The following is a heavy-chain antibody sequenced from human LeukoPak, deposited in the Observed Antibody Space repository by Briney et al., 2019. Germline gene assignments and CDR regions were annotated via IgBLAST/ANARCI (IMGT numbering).Heavy chain of an antibody. V-gene: IGHV4-59*02. CDR3: AREDDSSGYYYRRAFDI. J-gene: IGHJ3*02. D-gene: IGHD3-22*01. CDR1: GGSVSSYY. Sequence: PSETLSLTCTVSGGSVSSYYWSWIRQPPGKGLEWIGYIYYSGSTNYNPSLKSRVTISVDTSKNQFSLKLSSVTAADTAVYYCAREDDSSGYYYRRAFDIWGQGTMVTVSS. CDR2: IYYSGST.